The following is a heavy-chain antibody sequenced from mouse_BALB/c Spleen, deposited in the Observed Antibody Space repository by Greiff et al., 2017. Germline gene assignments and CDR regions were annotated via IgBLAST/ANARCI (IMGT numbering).Heavy chain of an antibody. CDR2: ISYDGSN. CDR1: GYSITSGYY. Sequence: EVQLQESGPGLVKPSQSLSLTCSVTGYSITSGYYWNWIRQLPGNILEWMGYISYDGSNNYNPSLKNRISITRDTSKNQLFLKLNSVTTEDTATYYCSREEGGYWGQGTTLTVSS. CDR3: SREEGGY. V-gene: IGHV3-6*02. J-gene: IGHJ2*01.